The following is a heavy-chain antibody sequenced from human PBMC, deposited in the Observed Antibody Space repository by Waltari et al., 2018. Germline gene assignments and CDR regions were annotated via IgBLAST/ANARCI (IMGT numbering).Heavy chain of an antibody. CDR1: GGSISSSSYY. V-gene: IGHV4-39*07. J-gene: IGHJ4*02. CDR3: ARGGVYSSSWSPFDY. D-gene: IGHD6-13*01. Sequence: QLQLQESGPGLVKPSETLSLTCTVSGGSISSSSYYWGWIRQPPGKGLEWIGSIYYSGSTYYNPSLKSRVTISVDTSKNQFSLKLSSVTAADTAVYYCARGGVYSSSWSPFDYWGQGTLVTVSS. CDR2: IYYSGST.